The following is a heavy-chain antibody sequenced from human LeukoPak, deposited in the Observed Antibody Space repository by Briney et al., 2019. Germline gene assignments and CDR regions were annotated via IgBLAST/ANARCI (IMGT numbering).Heavy chain of an antibody. CDR3: ARDGDAGYCSSTSCYYNWFDP. D-gene: IGHD2-2*01. CDR1: GGSISSSSYY. CDR2: LYYSGST. J-gene: IGHJ5*02. V-gene: IGHV4-39*07. Sequence: SETLSLTCTVSGGSISSSSYYWGWIRQPPGKGVEWIGSLYYSGSTYYNPSLKSRVTISVDTSKNQFSLKLSSVTAADTAVCYCARDGDAGYCSSTSCYYNWFDPWGQGTLVTVSS.